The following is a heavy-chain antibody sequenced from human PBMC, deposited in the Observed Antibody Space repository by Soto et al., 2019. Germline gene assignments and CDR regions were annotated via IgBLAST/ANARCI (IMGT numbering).Heavy chain of an antibody. D-gene: IGHD6-19*01. J-gene: IGHJ4*02. CDR2: TRSKPYGGSI. Sequence: GGSLRLSCTASGFTFGDFAITWVRQAPGKGLEWIGVTRSKPYGGSIEYAASVKGRFTLSRNNSKSIAYLKMNSLKTEDTAMYYCTVSNNSGWYGFWIYCGPGTLVTVSS. CDR3: TVSNNSGWYGFWIY. V-gene: IGHV3-49*04. CDR1: GFTFGDFA.